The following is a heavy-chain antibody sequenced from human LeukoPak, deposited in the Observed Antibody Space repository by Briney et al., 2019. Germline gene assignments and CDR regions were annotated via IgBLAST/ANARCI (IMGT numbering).Heavy chain of an antibody. CDR1: GGTFSSYA. J-gene: IGHJ6*02. V-gene: IGHV1-69*13. CDR3: ARCSMAARNYYYYGMDV. CDR2: IIPIFGTA. Sequence: ASVKASCKASGGTFSSYAISWVRQAPGQGLEWMGGIIPIFGTANYAQKFQGRVTITADESTSTAYMELSSLRSEDTAVYYCARCSMAARNYYYYGMDVWGQGTTVTVSS. D-gene: IGHD6-6*01.